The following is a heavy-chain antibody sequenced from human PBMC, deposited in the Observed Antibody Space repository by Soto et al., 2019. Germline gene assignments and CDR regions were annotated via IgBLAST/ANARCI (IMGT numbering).Heavy chain of an antibody. J-gene: IGHJ5*02. CDR1: GYTFNDYG. D-gene: IGHD3-10*01. CDR2: INGHNGKT. Sequence: QVHLVQSGAEVKKPGASVKVSCKASGYTFNDYGITWVRQAPGQGFEWMGWINGHNGKTIYGQKFQGRVTMTTDTFTSTANMELRSLRSDDTAVYYCARDLAWGSGRDVVSEDWLDPWGQGTLVTVSS. V-gene: IGHV1-18*01. CDR3: ARDLAWGSGRDVVSEDWLDP.